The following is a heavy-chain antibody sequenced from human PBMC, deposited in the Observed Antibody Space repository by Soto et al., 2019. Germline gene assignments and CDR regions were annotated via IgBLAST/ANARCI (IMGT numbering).Heavy chain of an antibody. CDR1: GGSFSGYY. V-gene: IGHV4-34*01. Sequence: SSETLSLTCAVYGGSFSGYYWSWIRQPPGKGLEWIGEINHSGSTNYNPSLKSRVTISVDTSKNQFSLKLSSVTAADTAVYYCATQGVGVGATKLGDFDYWGQGTLVTVSS. D-gene: IGHD1-26*01. J-gene: IGHJ4*02. CDR2: INHSGST. CDR3: ATQGVGVGATKLGDFDY.